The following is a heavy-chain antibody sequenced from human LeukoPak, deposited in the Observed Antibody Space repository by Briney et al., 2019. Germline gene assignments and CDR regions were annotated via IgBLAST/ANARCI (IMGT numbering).Heavy chain of an antibody. CDR1: GYTFTGYY. D-gene: IGHD3-10*01. J-gene: IGHJ3*02. V-gene: IGHV1-2*02. CDR3: ARDSGWFGESDAFDI. CDR2: INPNSGGT. Sequence: ASVKVSCKASGYTFTGYYMHWVRQAPGQGLEWMGWINPNSGGTNYAQKFQGRVTMTRDTSISTAYMELSRLRSDDTAVYYCARDSGWFGESDAFDIWGQGTMVTVSS.